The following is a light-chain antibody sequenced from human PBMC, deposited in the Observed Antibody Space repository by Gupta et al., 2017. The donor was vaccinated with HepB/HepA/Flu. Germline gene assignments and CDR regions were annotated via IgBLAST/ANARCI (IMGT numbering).Light chain of an antibody. V-gene: IGKV2-28*01. CDR1: PIRLLSSGYNY. Sequence: DILMTQSPLSLPVTPGEPASISCRSSPIRLLSSGYNYVECDLKKPEQSPQLLFYLGYIRACGVPDKCSGSGAGKDFTLNSSRLQAEYVGYYYCKNASKTQFTFGQGTQLEIK. CDR3: KNASKTQFT. CDR2: LGY. J-gene: IGKJ5*01.